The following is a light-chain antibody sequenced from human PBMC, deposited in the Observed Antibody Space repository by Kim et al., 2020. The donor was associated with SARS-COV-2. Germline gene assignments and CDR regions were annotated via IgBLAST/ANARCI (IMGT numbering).Light chain of an antibody. Sequence: GQKVSISCSGSRSNIENNYVSWYQQLPGSAPQLLIYDNNKRPSGIPGRFSASKSCTSATLGITGLQTGDEADYYCGTWDSSLSAGVFGGGTQLTVL. CDR2: DNN. J-gene: IGLJ3*02. CDR3: GTWDSSLSAGV. V-gene: IGLV1-51*01. CDR1: RSNIENNY.